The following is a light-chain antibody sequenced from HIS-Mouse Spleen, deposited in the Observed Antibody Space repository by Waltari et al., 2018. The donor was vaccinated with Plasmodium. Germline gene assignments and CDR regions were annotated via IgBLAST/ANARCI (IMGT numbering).Light chain of an antibody. V-gene: IGLV3-1*01. CDR2: QDS. Sequence: SYELTQPPSVSVSPGQTASITCSGDKLGDKYACWYQQKPGQSPVLVIHQDSKRPSGIPDRFSGSNSGNTATLTISGTQAMDEADYYCQAWDSSTVVFGGGTKLTVL. J-gene: IGLJ2*01. CDR3: QAWDSSTVV. CDR1: KLGDKY.